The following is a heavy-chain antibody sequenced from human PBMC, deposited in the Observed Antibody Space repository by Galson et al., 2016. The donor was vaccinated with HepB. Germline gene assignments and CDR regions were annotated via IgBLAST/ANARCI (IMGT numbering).Heavy chain of an antibody. CDR2: ITDYNGNT. D-gene: IGHD3-22*01. CDR1: GYTFTSFT. Sequence: SVKVSCKASGYTFTSFTIGWVRQAPGQGLEWMGWITDYNGNTNYAQKLQGRVTMTTDTSTSTAYMQLRSLRSDDTAVYYCARIGYDNSGSFPDFWGQGTLVTVSS. CDR3: ARIGYDNSGSFPDF. J-gene: IGHJ4*02. V-gene: IGHV1-18*01.